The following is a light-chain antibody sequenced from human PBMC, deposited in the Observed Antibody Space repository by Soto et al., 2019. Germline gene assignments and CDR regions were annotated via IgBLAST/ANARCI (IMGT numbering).Light chain of an antibody. CDR1: QNINNN. Sequence: DIQMTQSPSSLSASVGDRVTITCQASQNINNNLNWYQQKPGRAPQLLIYDASNLEAGVPSRFRGSGPGTDFTFTISRLQPEDIATYYCQQYENLPTFGQGTRLEIK. CDR2: DAS. V-gene: IGKV1-33*01. CDR3: QQYENLPT. J-gene: IGKJ5*01.